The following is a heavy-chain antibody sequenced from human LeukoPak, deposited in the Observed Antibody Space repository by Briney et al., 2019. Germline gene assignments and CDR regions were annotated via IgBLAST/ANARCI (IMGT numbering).Heavy chain of an antibody. V-gene: IGHV4-31*03. CDR1: GGSISRGGYY. J-gene: IGHJ6*02. D-gene: IGHD1-26*01. CDR3: ARGIVVMSYGMDV. Sequence: PSETLSLTCTVSGGSISRGGYYWSWIRQHPGKGLEWIGYIYYSGSTYYNPSLKSRVSISVDTSKNQFSLKLSSVTAADTAVYHCARGIVVMSYGMDVWGQGTTVTVSS. CDR2: IYYSGST.